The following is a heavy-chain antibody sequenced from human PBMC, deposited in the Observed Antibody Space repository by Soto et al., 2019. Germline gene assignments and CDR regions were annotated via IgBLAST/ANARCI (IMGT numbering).Heavy chain of an antibody. V-gene: IGHV4-30-2*01. CDR1: GGSISSGGYS. J-gene: IGHJ3*02. Sequence: PSETLSLTCAVSGGSISSGGYSWSWIRQPPGKGLEWIGYIYHSGSTYYNPSLKSRVNISVDRSKNQFSLKLSSVTAADTAVYYCARDGRYCSGGSCIDQGAFDIWGQGTMVTVSS. CDR3: ARDGRYCSGGSCIDQGAFDI. D-gene: IGHD2-15*01. CDR2: IYHSGST.